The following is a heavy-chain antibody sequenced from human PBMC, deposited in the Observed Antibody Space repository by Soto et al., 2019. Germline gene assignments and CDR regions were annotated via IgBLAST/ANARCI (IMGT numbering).Heavy chain of an antibody. CDR1: GFIFDDYA. D-gene: IGHD6-6*01. CDR3: AKDLFSSSSAVTFYY. V-gene: IGHV3-9*01. Sequence: EVQLVESGGGLAQPGRSLRLSCAASGFIFDDYAMHWVRQAPGKGLEWVSGISWQSGSIRYADSVKVRFTISRDNAKNSLYLQMNSLRVEDTALYYCAKDLFSSSSAVTFYYWGQGILVTVSS. CDR2: ISWQSGSI. J-gene: IGHJ4*02.